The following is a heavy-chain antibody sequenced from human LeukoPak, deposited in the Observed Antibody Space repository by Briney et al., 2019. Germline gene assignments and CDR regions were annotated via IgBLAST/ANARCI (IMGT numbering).Heavy chain of an antibody. J-gene: IGHJ3*02. CDR2: IYSGGSI. CDR1: GLTFNSNY. D-gene: IGHD6-13*01. CDR3: ARVESSSWYAFDI. V-gene: IGHV3-53*01. Sequence: GGSLRLSCAASGLTFNSNYMTWVRQAPGKGLEWVSVIYSGGSIYYSDSVKGRFTISRDSSKNTLYLQMNSLRAEDTAVYYCARVESSSWYAFDIWGQGTMVTVSS.